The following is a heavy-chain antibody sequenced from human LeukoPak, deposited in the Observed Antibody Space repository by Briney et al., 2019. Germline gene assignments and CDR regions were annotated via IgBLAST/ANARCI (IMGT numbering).Heavy chain of an antibody. CDR1: GGSFSGYY. D-gene: IGHD2-2*02. CDR3: ARGTWVPAATPYNWFDP. Sequence: TSETLSLTCAVYGGSFSGYYWSWIRQPPGKGLEWIGEINHSGSTNYNPSLKSRVTISVDTSKNRFSLKLSSVTAADTAVYYCARGTWVPAATPYNWFDPWGQGILVTVSS. J-gene: IGHJ5*02. CDR2: INHSGST. V-gene: IGHV4-34*01.